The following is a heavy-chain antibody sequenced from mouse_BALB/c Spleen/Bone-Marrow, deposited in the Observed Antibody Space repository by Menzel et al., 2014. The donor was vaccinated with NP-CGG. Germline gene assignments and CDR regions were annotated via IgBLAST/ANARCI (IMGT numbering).Heavy chain of an antibody. J-gene: IGHJ4*01. CDR1: RFSLSRYS. Sequence: VQLVESGPGLVAPSQSLSITCTVSRFSLSRYSIHWVRQPPGEGLEWLGVIWGGGNTDYNSALKSRLSISKDNSKSQVFLKMNSLQTDDTARYYCARGNYGSSLYAMDYWGQGTSVTVSS. V-gene: IGHV2-6-4*01. CDR2: IWGGGNT. CDR3: ARGNYGSSLYAMDY. D-gene: IGHD1-1*01.